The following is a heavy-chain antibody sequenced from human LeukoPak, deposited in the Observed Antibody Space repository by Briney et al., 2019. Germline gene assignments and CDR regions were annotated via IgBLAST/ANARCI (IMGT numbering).Heavy chain of an antibody. CDR3: AKDLTHYYDSSGYFDH. CDR1: GFTFDDYA. D-gene: IGHD3-22*01. CDR2: ISWNSGSI. V-gene: IGHV3-9*03. Sequence: GRFLRLSCAASGFTFDDYAMHWVRQAPGKGLEWVSGISWNSGSIGYADSVKGRFTISRDNAKNSLYLQVNSLRAEDMALYYCAKDLTHYYDSSGYFDHWGQGTLVTVSS. J-gene: IGHJ4*02.